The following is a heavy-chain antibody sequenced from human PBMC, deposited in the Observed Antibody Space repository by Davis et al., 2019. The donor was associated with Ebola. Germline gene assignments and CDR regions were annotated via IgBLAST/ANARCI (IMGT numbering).Heavy chain of an antibody. CDR3: ARSAVRGVITTLFDY. Sequence: GESLKISCAASGFTFSSYAMTCVRQAPGKGLEWVSAISGSGGNTYYADSVKGRFTISRDNSKKTMYLQMNSLRAEDTAVYYCARSAVRGVITTLFDYWGQGTLVTVSS. CDR1: GFTFSSYA. D-gene: IGHD3-10*01. CDR2: ISGSGGNT. J-gene: IGHJ4*02. V-gene: IGHV3-23*01.